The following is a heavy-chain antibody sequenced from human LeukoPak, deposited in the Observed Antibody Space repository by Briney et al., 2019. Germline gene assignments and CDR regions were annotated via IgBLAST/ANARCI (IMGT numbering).Heavy chain of an antibody. CDR2: IYHSGST. V-gene: IGHV4-38-2*02. D-gene: IGHD3-10*01. J-gene: IGHJ4*02. Sequence: SETLSLTCTVSGDSITTSGYFWEWIRQPPGKGLEWIGSIYHSGSTYYNPSLKSRVTISVDTSKNQFSLKLSSVTAADTAVYYCARDLTAYGLGSYDYWGQGTLVTVSS. CDR3: ARDLTAYGLGSYDY. CDR1: GDSITTSGYF.